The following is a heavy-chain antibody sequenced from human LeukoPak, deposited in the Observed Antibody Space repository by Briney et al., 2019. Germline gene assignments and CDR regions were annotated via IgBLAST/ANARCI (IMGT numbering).Heavy chain of an antibody. CDR3: ARVRLYDFWSGYYQYYFDY. Sequence: SVKVSCKASGGTFSSYAISWVRQAPGQGLEWMGGIIPIFGTANYAQKFQGRVTITTDESTSTAYMELSSLRSEDTAVYYCARVRLYDFWSGYYQYYFDYWGQGTLVTVSS. D-gene: IGHD3-3*01. CDR1: GGTFSSYA. J-gene: IGHJ4*02. CDR2: IIPIFGTA. V-gene: IGHV1-69*05.